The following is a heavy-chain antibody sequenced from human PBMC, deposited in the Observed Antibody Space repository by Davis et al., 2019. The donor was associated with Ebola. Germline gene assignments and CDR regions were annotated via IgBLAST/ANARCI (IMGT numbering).Heavy chain of an antibody. D-gene: IGHD5-18*01. CDR3: ARGVTLVRFNFDS. V-gene: IGHV1-3*04. J-gene: IGHJ4*02. Sequence: ASVKVSCKASGYTFTSYAVHWVRQAPGQRPEWMGWINTGNGDTRYSQEVQGRVNITRDTYASTAYMELSSLRFEDTAVYYCARGVTLVRFNFDSWGQGTLVTVSS. CDR2: INTGNGDT. CDR1: GYTFTSYA.